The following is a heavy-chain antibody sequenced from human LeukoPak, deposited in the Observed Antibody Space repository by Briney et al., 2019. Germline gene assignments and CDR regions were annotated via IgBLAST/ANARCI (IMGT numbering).Heavy chain of an antibody. CDR2: ISGSGGST. CDR1: GFTFSSYA. J-gene: IGHJ4*02. Sequence: GSLRLSCAASGFTFSSYAMSWVRQAPGKGLEWVSAISGSGGSTYYADSVKGRFTISRDNSKNTLYLQMNSLRAEDTAVYYCATSQAYCSGGSCYYWGQGTLVTVSS. CDR3: ATSQAYCSGGSCYY. D-gene: IGHD2-15*01. V-gene: IGHV3-23*01.